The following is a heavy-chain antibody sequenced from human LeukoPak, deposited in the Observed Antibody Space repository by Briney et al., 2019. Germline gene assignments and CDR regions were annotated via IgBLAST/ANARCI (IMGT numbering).Heavy chain of an antibody. CDR1: GYTFTSYW. J-gene: IGHJ4*02. D-gene: IGHD1-1*01. Sequence: GEALKISFKGSGYTFTSYWIGWVRPMPGKGLEWMGIIYPGDSDTRYSPSFQGQVTISADKSIPTAYLQWSSLKASHTAMYYCARQTAGRNYFDYWGQGSPVTVSS. CDR3: ARQTAGRNYFDY. V-gene: IGHV5-51*01. CDR2: IYPGDSDT.